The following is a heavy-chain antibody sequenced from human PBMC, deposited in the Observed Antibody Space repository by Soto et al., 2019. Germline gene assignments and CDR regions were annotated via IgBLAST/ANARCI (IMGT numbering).Heavy chain of an antibody. J-gene: IGHJ5*02. D-gene: IGHD3-10*01. V-gene: IGHV4-59*02. Sequence: SETLSLTCTVSGGSVTTYHWSWIRQPPGKGLEWVGYIYYSGSTKYNPSLKSRITISIDRSKNQFSLKVNSVTAADAAVYYCAGENSVSEGWFDPWGQGALVTVSS. CDR3: AGENSVSEGWFDP. CDR1: GGSVTTYH. CDR2: IYYSGST.